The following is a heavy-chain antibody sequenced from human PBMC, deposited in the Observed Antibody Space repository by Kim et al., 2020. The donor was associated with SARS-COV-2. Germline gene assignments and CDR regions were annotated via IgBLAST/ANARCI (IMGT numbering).Heavy chain of an antibody. J-gene: IGHJ4*02. CDR2: WNSGSI. V-gene: IGHV3-9*01. Sequence: WNSGSIGYADSVKGRFTISRDNAKNSLYLQMNSLRAEDTALYYCAKAVGGWGQGTLVTVSS. CDR3: AKAVGG. D-gene: IGHD1-26*01.